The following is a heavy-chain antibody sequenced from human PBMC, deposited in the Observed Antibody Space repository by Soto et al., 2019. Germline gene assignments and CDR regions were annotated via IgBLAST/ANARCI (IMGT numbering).Heavy chain of an antibody. Sequence: PGGSLRLSCAASGFTFSSYSMHWVRQAPGKGLVWVSRIKSDGSGTLYADSVKGRFTISRDNAKNTLYLQMDSLTADDTAVYYCVRVNWDHSAPGYDHWGQGTLVTVSS. J-gene: IGHJ4*02. V-gene: IGHV3-74*01. D-gene: IGHD7-27*01. CDR3: VRVNWDHSAPGYDH. CDR2: IKSDGSGT. CDR1: GFTFSSYS.